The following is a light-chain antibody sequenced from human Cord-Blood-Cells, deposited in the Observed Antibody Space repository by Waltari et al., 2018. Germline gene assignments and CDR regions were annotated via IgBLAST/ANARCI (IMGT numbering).Light chain of an antibody. Sequence: QSALTQPASVSGSPGQSITISCTGTSSDVGGYNYVSWYQQHPGKAPELMIYDVSKRPSGVSNRFSGSKSGNTASLTTSGLQAEDEADYYCSSYTSSSTWVFGGGTKLTVL. CDR1: SSDVGGYNY. J-gene: IGLJ3*02. V-gene: IGLV2-14*01. CDR3: SSYTSSSTWV. CDR2: DVS.